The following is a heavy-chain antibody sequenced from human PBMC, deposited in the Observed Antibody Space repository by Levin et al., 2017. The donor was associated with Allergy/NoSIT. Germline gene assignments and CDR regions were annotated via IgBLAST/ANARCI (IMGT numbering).Heavy chain of an antibody. J-gene: IGHJ2*01. D-gene: IGHD6-13*01. CDR3: AKDGQYTSRGYWAGSFDL. CDR2: ISWNSDNI. V-gene: IGHV3-9*01. Sequence: GGSLRLSCAASGFTFDDYAMHWVRQAPGKGLEWVSGISWNSDNISYADSVKGRFTISRDNAKNSLYLQMNSLRAEDTALYYCAKDGQYTSRGYWAGSFDLWGRGALVTVSS. CDR1: GFTFDDYA.